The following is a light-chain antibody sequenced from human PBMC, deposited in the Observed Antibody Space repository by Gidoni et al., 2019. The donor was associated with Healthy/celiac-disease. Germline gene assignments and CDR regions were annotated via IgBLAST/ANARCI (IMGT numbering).Light chain of an antibody. CDR2: SAS. V-gene: IGKV1-27*01. Sequence: DIQMTQSPSSLSPSVGDRVTITCRASQGISNYLAWYQQKPGKVPKLLIYSASTLQSGVPSRFSGSGSETDFTLTISSLQPEDVATYYCQKYNSAPATFXPXTKVDIK. CDR1: QGISNY. CDR3: QKYNSAPAT. J-gene: IGKJ3*01.